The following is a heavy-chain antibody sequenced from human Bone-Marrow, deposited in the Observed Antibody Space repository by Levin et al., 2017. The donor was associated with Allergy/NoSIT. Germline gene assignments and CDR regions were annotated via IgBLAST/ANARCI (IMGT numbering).Heavy chain of an antibody. J-gene: IGHJ4*02. CDR2: ISFDGSNE. D-gene: IGHD1-7*01. CDR1: GFTFSAFA. V-gene: IGHV3-30-3*01. CDR3: ARGYMGITGTRHVGY. Sequence: GGSLRLSCAASGFTFSAFAMHWVRQAPGKGLEWVALISFDGSNEYYADVKGRFTISRDNSKNTVYLQMNSLRVEDTAVYYCARGYMGITGTRHVGYWGQGTLVTVSS.